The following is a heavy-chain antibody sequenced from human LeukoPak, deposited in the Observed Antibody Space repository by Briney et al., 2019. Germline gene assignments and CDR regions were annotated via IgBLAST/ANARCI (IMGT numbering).Heavy chain of an antibody. V-gene: IGHV3-30*18. CDR1: GFTFSSYG. J-gene: IGHJ6*02. CDR3: AKGVQLWYHYYGMDV. Sequence: GGALRLSCAASGFTFSSYGMHWVRRAPGKGRLWVAVISYDGSDKYYAESVKGRFTISRDNAKKTLYLQMSSLRGEDTAVYYCAKGVQLWYHYYGMDVWGQGTTVIVSS. D-gene: IGHD5-18*01. CDR2: ISYDGSDK.